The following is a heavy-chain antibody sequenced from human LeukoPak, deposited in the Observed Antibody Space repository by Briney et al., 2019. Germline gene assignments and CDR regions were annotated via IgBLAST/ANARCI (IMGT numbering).Heavy chain of an antibody. CDR2: IVVGSGNT. Sequence: SVKVSCKASGFTFTSSAMQWVRQARGQRLEWIGWIVVGSGNTNYAQKFQERVTITRDMSTSAAYMELSSLRSEDTAVYYCAAEDYYDSSGRDFDIWGQGTMVTVSS. V-gene: IGHV1-58*02. J-gene: IGHJ3*02. CDR1: GFTFTSSA. D-gene: IGHD3-22*01. CDR3: AAEDYYDSSGRDFDI.